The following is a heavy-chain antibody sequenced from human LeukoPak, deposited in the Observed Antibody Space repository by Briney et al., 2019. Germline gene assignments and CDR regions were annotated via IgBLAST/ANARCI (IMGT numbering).Heavy chain of an antibody. D-gene: IGHD3-22*01. Sequence: GGSLRLSCVASGFTYSSYWMSWVRQAPGKGLEWVANIKQDGSQIYYVDSMKGRFTISRDNGKKSVYLQMNSLRDEDTAVYYCARGYYYDGRGYWGQGTLVTVSS. V-gene: IGHV3-7*01. CDR3: ARGYYYDGRGY. CDR1: GFTYSSYW. CDR2: IKQDGSQI. J-gene: IGHJ4*02.